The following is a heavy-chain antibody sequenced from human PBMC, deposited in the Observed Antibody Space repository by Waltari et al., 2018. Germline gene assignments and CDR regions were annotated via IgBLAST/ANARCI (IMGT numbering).Heavy chain of an antibody. D-gene: IGHD6-13*01. CDR2: ISSSSSYI. CDR3: ASWGLAAAGTTQDDY. V-gene: IGHV3-21*01. Sequence: EVQLVESGGGLVKPGGSLRLSCAASGFSFSSYSMNCVRQATGKGLEWVSSISSSSSYIYYADSVKGRFTISRDNAKNSLYLQLNSLTAEDTAVYYCASWGLAAAGTTQDDYWGQGTLVTVSS. CDR1: GFSFSSYS. J-gene: IGHJ4*02.